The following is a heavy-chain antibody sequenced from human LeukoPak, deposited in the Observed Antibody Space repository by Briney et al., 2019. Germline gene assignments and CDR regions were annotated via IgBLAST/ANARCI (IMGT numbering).Heavy chain of an antibody. D-gene: IGHD3-3*01. V-gene: IGHV3-30*18. CDR3: AKDVAGSGYYPHFDY. CDR2: FSYDGSNK. J-gene: IGHJ4*02. Sequence: PGGSLNFSGQALGLTLISYGLTGAGKLQGKGLEWVAVFSYDGSNKYYADSVKGRFTISRDNSKNMLYLQMNSLRAEDTAVYYCAKDVAGSGYYPHFDYWGQGTLVTVSS. CDR1: GLTLISYG.